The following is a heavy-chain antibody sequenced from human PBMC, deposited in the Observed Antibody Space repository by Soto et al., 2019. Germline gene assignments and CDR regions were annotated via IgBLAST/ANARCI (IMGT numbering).Heavy chain of an antibody. J-gene: IGHJ6*02. Sequence: QVQLVQSGAEVKKPGSSVKVSCKASGGTFSSYAISWVRQAPGQGLEWMGGIIPIFGTANYAQKFQGRVTIXXDXSMXTAYMELSSLRSEDTAVYYCARDTVEQQLVYGMDVWGQGTTVTVSS. CDR1: GGTFSSYA. CDR2: IIPIFGTA. D-gene: IGHD6-13*01. CDR3: ARDTVEQQLVYGMDV. V-gene: IGHV1-69*12.